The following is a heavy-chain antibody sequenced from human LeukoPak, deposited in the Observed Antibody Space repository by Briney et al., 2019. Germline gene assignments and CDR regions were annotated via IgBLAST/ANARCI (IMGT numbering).Heavy chain of an antibody. CDR1: GGSISRTNW. Sequence: SETLSLTCDVSGGSISRTNWWSWVRRSPGQGLEWIGEISLSGHTNYNPSLQSRVTMSLDESKNQVSLDLASVTDADTAVYYCSRESGAFSPFGYWGQGTLVTVHS. D-gene: IGHD1-26*01. CDR2: ISLSGHT. J-gene: IGHJ4*02. CDR3: SRESGAFSPFGY. V-gene: IGHV4-4*02.